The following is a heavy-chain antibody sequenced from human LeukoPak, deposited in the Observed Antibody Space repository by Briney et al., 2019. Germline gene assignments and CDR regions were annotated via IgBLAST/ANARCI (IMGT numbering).Heavy chain of an antibody. CDR2: ISAYIGNT. Sequence: EASVKVSCKASGYTFTSYGISWVRQAPGQGLEWMGWISAYIGNTNYAQKLQGRVTMTTDTSTSTAYMELRSLRSDDTAVYYCARDRGYYYDSSGYYGDLDYWGQGTLVTVSS. CDR3: ARDRGYYYDSSGYYGDLDY. D-gene: IGHD3-22*01. J-gene: IGHJ4*02. V-gene: IGHV1-18*01. CDR1: GYTFTSYG.